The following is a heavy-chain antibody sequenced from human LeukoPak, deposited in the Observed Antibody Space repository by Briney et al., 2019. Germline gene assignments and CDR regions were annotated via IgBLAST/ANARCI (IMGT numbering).Heavy chain of an antibody. V-gene: IGHV1-18*01. Sequence: ASVKVSCKASGYTFTSYGISWVRQAPGQGLEWMGWISAYNGNTNYAQKLQGRATMTTDTSTSTAYMELRSLRSDDTAVYYCARLINQLSTNYYYYYGMDVWGQGTTVTVSS. CDR1: GYTFTSYG. CDR2: ISAYNGNT. D-gene: IGHD2-2*01. J-gene: IGHJ6*02. CDR3: ARLINQLSTNYYYYYGMDV.